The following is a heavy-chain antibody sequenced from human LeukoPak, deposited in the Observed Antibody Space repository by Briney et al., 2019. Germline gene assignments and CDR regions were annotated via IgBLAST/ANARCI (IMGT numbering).Heavy chain of an antibody. V-gene: IGHV3-7*01. CDR3: ARDINPIPAASDY. CDR2: IKQDGSEK. D-gene: IGHD2-2*01. J-gene: IGHJ4*02. CDR1: GFTFSSYW. Sequence: GGSLRLSCAASGFTFSSYWMSWVRQAPGKGLEWVANIKQDGSEKYYVDSVKGRFTISRDNAKNSLYLQMNSLRAEDTAVYYCARDINPIPAASDYWGQGTLATVSS.